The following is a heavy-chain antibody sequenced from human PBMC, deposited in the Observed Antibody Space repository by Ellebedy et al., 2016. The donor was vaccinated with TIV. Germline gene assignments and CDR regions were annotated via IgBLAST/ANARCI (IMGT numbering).Heavy chain of an antibody. CDR2: ISYDGANT. CDR1: GFTFSSFA. J-gene: IGHJ4*02. CDR3: AKDRSWTYGDFPTNPYYFDY. V-gene: IGHV3-30-3*01. D-gene: IGHD4-17*01. Sequence: GESLKISXEVSGFTFSSFAMNWVRQTPGKGLEWVALISYDGANTYFADSVRGRFTISRDNSINTLYLHMNSLRAEDTAMYYCAKDRSWTYGDFPTNPYYFDYWGQGTLLTVSS.